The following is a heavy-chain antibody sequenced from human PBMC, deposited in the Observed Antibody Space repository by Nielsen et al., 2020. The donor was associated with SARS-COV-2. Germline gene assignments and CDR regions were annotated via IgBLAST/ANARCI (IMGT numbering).Heavy chain of an antibody. V-gene: IGHV3-33*01. CDR3: ARGSGGYGDLGGDY. D-gene: IGHD3-16*01. CDR2: IWYDGSNR. J-gene: IGHJ4*02. CDR1: GFTFSSFG. Sequence: GGSLRLSCAASGFTFSSFGMLWVRQAPGKGLEWVAVIWYDGSNRNHADIVKGRFTISRDNSKNTLYLQMNSLRAEDTAVYYCARGSGGYGDLGGDYWGQGTLVTVSS.